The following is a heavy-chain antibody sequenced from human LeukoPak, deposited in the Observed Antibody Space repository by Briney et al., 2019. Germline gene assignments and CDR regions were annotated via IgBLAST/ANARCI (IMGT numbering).Heavy chain of an antibody. CDR2: IYYSGST. V-gene: IGHV4-59*08. Sequence: PSETLSLTCTVSGGSISTYYWSWIRQPPGKGLEWIGYIYYSGSTNYNPSLKSRVTIPVDTSKNQFSLKLSSVTAADTAVYYCASARYCRGTSCYYGAFDIWGQGTMVTVSS. J-gene: IGHJ3*02. CDR1: GGSISTYY. D-gene: IGHD2-2*01. CDR3: ASARYCRGTSCYYGAFDI.